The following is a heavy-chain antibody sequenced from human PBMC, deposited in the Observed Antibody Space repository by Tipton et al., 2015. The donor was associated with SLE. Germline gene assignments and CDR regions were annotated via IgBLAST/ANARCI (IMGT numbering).Heavy chain of an antibody. Sequence: TLSLTCAVYGGSFSGYYWSWIRQPPGKGLEWIGEINHIGSTNYNPSLKSRVTISVDTSKNQFSLKLSSVTAADTAVYYCARGLGGSYYNYFYGMDVWGQGTTVTVSS. CDR2: INHIGST. V-gene: IGHV4-34*01. CDR3: ARGLGGSYYNYFYGMDV. J-gene: IGHJ6*02. CDR1: GGSFSGYY. D-gene: IGHD1-26*01.